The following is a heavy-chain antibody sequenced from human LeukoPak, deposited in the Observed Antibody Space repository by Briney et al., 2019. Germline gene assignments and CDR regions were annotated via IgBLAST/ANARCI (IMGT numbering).Heavy chain of an antibody. Sequence: GGSLRLSCAASGFTFSSYEMNWVRQAPGKGLEWVSYISSSGSTIYYADSVKGRFAISRDNAKNSLYLQMNSLRAEDTAVYYCASARSKIGSGWTFDYCGHGTLVTVSS. D-gene: IGHD6-19*01. V-gene: IGHV3-48*03. CDR3: ASARSKIGSGWTFDY. J-gene: IGHJ4*01. CDR1: GFTFSSYE. CDR2: ISSSGSTI.